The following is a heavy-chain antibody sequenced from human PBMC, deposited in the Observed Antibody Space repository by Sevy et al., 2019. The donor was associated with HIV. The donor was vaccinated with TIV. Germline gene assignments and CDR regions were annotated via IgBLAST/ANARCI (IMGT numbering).Heavy chain of an antibody. Sequence: GGSLRLSCAASGFTFSSYGMHWVRQAPGKGLEWVAVIWYDGSNKYYADSVKGRFTISRGNSKNTLYLQMNSQRAEDTAVYYCARGEYYDFWSGYYTGLAYYYGMDVWGQGTTVTVSS. D-gene: IGHD3-3*01. J-gene: IGHJ6*02. CDR3: ARGEYYDFWSGYYTGLAYYYGMDV. CDR1: GFTFSSYG. CDR2: IWYDGSNK. V-gene: IGHV3-33*01.